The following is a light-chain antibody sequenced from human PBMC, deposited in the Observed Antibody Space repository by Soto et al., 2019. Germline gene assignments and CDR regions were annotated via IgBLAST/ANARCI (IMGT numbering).Light chain of an antibody. V-gene: IGKV3-11*01. Sequence: EIVLTQSPATLSLSPGERATLSCRASQSVSRYLAWYQQKPGQAPRLLIYDASNRATGIPARFSGSGSGTDFTLTISSLEPEDFAVYYCQRRSNWITFGQGTRLEI. CDR1: QSVSRY. J-gene: IGKJ5*01. CDR3: QRRSNWIT. CDR2: DAS.